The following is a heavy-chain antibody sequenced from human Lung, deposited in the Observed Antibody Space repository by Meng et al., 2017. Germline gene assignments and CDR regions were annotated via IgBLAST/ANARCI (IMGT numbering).Heavy chain of an antibody. Sequence: QVHARLGGAGLLQPSAPLSLTCVVSGGPLTDHYCSWIRQPQGQGLGWIGEINHSGSTNYNPSLESRATISVETSQNNLSLKLSSVTAADSAVYYCARGPTTMAHDFNYWGQGTLVTVSS. CDR3: ARGPTTMAHDFNY. D-gene: IGHD4-11*01. CDR2: INHSGST. CDR1: GGPLTDHY. J-gene: IGHJ4*02. V-gene: IGHV4-34*01.